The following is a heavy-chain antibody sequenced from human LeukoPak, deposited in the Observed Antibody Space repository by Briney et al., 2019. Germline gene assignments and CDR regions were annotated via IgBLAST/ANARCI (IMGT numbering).Heavy chain of an antibody. D-gene: IGHD6-6*01. CDR2: INPNSGGT. V-gene: IGHV1-2*02. CDR3: ARLEYSSSSDLNWFDP. CDR1: GYTFTGYY. J-gene: IGHJ5*02. Sequence: ASVTVSCKASGYTFTGYYMHWVRQAPGQGLEWMGWINPNSGGTNYAQKFQGRVTMTRDTSISTAYMELSRLRSDDTAVYYCARLEYSSSSDLNWFDPWGQGTLVTVSS.